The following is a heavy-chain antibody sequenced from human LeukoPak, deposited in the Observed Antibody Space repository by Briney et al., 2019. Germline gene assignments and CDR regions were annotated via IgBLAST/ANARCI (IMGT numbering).Heavy chain of an antibody. CDR3: ATGQRMTPLGY. CDR1: GFTFSSYA. CDR2: ISGSGGST. J-gene: IGHJ4*02. V-gene: IGHV3-23*01. D-gene: IGHD2-15*01. Sequence: GESLRLSCAASGFTFSSYAMSWVRQAPGKGLEWVSAISGSGGSTYYADSVKGRFTISRDNSKNTLYLQMNSLRAEDTAVYYCATGQRMTPLGYWGQGTLVTVSS.